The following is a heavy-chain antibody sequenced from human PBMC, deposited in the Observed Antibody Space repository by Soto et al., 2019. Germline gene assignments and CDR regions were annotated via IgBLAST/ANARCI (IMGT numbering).Heavy chain of an antibody. J-gene: IGHJ3*02. CDR1: GGTFSSYA. Sequence: ASVKVSCKASGGTFSSYAISWVRQAPGQGLEWMGGIIPIFGTANYAQKFQGRVTITADESTSTAYMELSSLRSEDTAVYYCARCRRLGFDSSGYLDAFDIWGQGTMVTVSS. CDR3: ARCRRLGFDSSGYLDAFDI. D-gene: IGHD3-22*01. CDR2: IIPIFGTA. V-gene: IGHV1-69*13.